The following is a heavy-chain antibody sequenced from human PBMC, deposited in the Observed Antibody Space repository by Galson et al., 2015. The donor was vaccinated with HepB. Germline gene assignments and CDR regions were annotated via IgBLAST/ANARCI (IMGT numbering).Heavy chain of an antibody. J-gene: IGHJ4*02. CDR1: GFTFSSYA. D-gene: IGHD3-10*01. CDR3: AKFGTQRSWFRGHNHFDY. V-gene: IGHV3-23*01. CDR2: ISGSGGST. Sequence: SLRLSCAASGFTFSSYAMSWVRQAPGKGLEWVSAISGSGGSTYYADSVKGRFTISRDNSKNTLYLQMNSLRAEDTAVYYCAKFGTQRSWFRGHNHFDYWGQGTLVTVSS.